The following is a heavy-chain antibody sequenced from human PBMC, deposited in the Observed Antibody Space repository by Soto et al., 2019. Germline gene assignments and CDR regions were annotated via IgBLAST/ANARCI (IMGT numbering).Heavy chain of an antibody. CDR3: ARESDH. Sequence: PSETLRLSCAASGFTFSSYAMGWVRQAPGKGLEWVSTISGSGGGTYYADSMKGRFTISRDNSKNTLYLQMYSLRVEDTAVYYCARESDHWGQGTLVTVSS. V-gene: IGHV3-23*01. CDR2: ISGSGGGT. J-gene: IGHJ4*02. CDR1: GFTFSSYA.